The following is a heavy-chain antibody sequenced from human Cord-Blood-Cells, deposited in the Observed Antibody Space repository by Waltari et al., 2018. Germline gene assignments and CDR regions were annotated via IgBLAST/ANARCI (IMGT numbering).Heavy chain of an antibody. J-gene: IGHJ3*02. CDR1: GFTLSSYA. CDR3: AKDRGLWWELDAFDI. D-gene: IGHD2-15*01. Sequence: EVQLLESGGGLVQPGGSLRLSCSASGFTLSSYAMRWARPAPGKGLEWVSAISGSGGSTYYADSVKGRFTISRDNSKNTLYLQMNSLRAEDTAVYYCAKDRGLWWELDAFDIWGQGTMVTVSS. V-gene: IGHV3-23*01. CDR2: ISGSGGST.